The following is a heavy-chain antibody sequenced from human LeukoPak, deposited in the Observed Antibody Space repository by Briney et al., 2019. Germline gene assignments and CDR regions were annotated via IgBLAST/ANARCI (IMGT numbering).Heavy chain of an antibody. V-gene: IGHV4-59*01. J-gene: IGHJ6*03. CDR3: ARGDGATNGYYYYYYMDV. CDR2: IYYSGST. CDR1: GGSISSYY. Sequence: SETLSLTCTVSGGSISSYYWSWIRQPPGKGLEWIGYIYYSGSTNYNPSLKSRVTISVDTSKNQFSLKLSSVTSADTAMYYCARGDGATNGYYYYYYMDVWGKGTTVTVSS. D-gene: IGHD1-26*01.